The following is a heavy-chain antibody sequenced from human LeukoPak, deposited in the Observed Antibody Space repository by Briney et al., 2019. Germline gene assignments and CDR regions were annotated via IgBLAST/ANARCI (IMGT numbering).Heavy chain of an antibody. CDR1: GFTCSSYE. Sequence: GGSLRLSCAASGFTCSSYEMNWVRQAPGKGLEWVSYISSSGSTIYYADSVKGRFTISRDNAKNSLYLQMNSLRAEDTAVYYCASFSLLVLFDYWGQGTLVTVSS. D-gene: IGHD2-8*02. V-gene: IGHV3-48*03. CDR3: ASFSLLVLFDY. J-gene: IGHJ4*02. CDR2: ISSSGSTI.